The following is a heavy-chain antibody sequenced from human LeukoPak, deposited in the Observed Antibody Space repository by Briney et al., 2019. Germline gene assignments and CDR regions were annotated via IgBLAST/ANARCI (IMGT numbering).Heavy chain of an antibody. CDR1: AGSINIY. CDR2: ISGSGTI. CDR3: ATVELDTAMVILHY. J-gene: IGHJ4*02. Sequence: SETLSLTCTVPAGSINIYWSWIRQPAGKGLEWIGRISGSGTITYNPALQSRLSISIDTSKNQFSLKLMSVTAADTAVYYCATVELDTAMVILHYWGQGTLVTVSS. V-gene: IGHV4-4*07. D-gene: IGHD5-18*01.